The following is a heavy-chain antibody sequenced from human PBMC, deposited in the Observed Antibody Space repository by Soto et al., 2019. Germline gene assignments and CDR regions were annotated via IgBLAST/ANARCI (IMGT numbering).Heavy chain of an antibody. D-gene: IGHD5-12*01. CDR2: IYYSGGT. J-gene: IGHJ6*03. Sequence: QVQLQESGPGLVKPSQTLSLTCTVSGGSISRGGYYWSWIRQHPGKGLEWNGYIYYSGGTYYNPTLKSRVTISVDTSENQFSLRLSSVTAADTAVYYCARKDSGYADYMDVWGKGTTVTVSS. V-gene: IGHV4-31*03. CDR1: GGSISRGGYY. CDR3: ARKDSGYADYMDV.